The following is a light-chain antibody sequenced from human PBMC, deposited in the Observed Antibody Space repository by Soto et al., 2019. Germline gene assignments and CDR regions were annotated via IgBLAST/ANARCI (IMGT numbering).Light chain of an antibody. J-gene: IGKJ1*01. CDR3: QQWGSSSWT. Sequence: EIVLTQSPVTLSLSPGERATLSCRASQSVSSTYLAWYQQKPGQAPRLLIYGASTRATGIPDRSSGSGSGTDFTLTISRLEPEDFAVYYCQQWGSSSWTFGQGTKVDIK. CDR2: GAS. V-gene: IGKV3-20*01. CDR1: QSVSSTY.